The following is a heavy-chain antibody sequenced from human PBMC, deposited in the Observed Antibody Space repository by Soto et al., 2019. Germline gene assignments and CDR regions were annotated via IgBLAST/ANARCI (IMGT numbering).Heavy chain of an antibody. D-gene: IGHD3-3*01. CDR3: AKGPTIFGVVIILEYYYGMDV. CDR2: LSGNGFST. Sequence: GGSLRLSCAASGFTFSTYAMSWVRQAPGKGLQWVSALSGNGFSTYYADSVKGRFTISRDNSKNTLYLQMNSLRAEDTAVYYCAKGPTIFGVVIILEYYYGMDVWGQGTTVTVSS. J-gene: IGHJ6*02. V-gene: IGHV3-23*01. CDR1: GFTFSTYA.